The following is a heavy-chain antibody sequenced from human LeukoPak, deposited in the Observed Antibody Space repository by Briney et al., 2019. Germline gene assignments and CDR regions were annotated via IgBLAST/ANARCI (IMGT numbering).Heavy chain of an antibody. CDR3: AKWNYDSGGYSNSFTP. Sequence: ASVKVSCKASGYTFTNYGISWVRQVPGQGLEWMGWISAYNGNTNYAQKFQGRVTMTTDTSTSTAYMELRSLRSDDTAVYFCAKWNYDSGGYSNSFTPGGKGTLFTVSS. D-gene: IGHD3-22*01. V-gene: IGHV1-18*01. CDR1: GYTFTNYG. CDR2: ISAYNGNT. J-gene: IGHJ5*02.